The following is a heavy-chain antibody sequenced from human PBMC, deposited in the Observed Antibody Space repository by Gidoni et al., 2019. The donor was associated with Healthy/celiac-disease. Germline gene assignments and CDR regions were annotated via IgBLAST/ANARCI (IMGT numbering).Heavy chain of an antibody. J-gene: IGHJ4*02. CDR1: GFPFSSDG. D-gene: IGHD3-10*01. V-gene: IGHV3-21*01. Sequence: EVQLVESGGGLVKPGGSLRLSCAASGFPFSSDGMNWVRQAPGKGLEWVSSISSSSSYIYYADSVKGRFTISRDNAKNSLYLQMNSLRAEDMAVYYCARDRLRTRRGVPYFWGQGTLVTVSS. CDR3: ARDRLRTRRGVPYF. CDR2: ISSSSSYI.